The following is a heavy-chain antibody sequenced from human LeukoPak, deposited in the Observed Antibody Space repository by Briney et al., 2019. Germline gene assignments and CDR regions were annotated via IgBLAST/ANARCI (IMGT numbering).Heavy chain of an antibody. CDR2: ISGSGGST. J-gene: IGHJ3*02. CDR1: GFTFSSYA. V-gene: IGHV3-23*01. CDR3: ARGLGRGQGLPTGGDDAFAM. Sequence: GGSLRLSCAASGFTFSSYAMSWVRQAPGKGLEWVSAISGSGGSTYYADSVKGRFTISRDNSNNTLYVQLDSLRVEDTAVYYCARGLGRGQGLPTGGDDAFAMWGQGTMVTVSS. D-gene: IGHD6-19*01.